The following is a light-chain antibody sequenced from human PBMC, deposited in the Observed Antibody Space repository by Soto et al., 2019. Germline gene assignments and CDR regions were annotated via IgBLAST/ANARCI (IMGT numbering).Light chain of an antibody. CDR3: AAWDDSLNGRGV. V-gene: IGLV1-44*01. CDR2: TNN. CDR1: TSNIGNNV. J-gene: IGLJ3*02. Sequence: QSVLTQPPSASGTPGQRVTISCSRSTSNIGNNVVNWYQQRPGTAPKLLISTNNQRPSGVPDRFSGSKSGTSASLTITGLQSDDEADYYCAAWDDSLNGRGVFGGGTKLTVL.